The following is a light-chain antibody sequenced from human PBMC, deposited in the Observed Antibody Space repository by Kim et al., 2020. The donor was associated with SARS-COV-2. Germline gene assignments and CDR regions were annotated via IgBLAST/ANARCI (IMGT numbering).Light chain of an antibody. V-gene: IGKV4-1*01. Sequence: RATINGKSSQTVLHNSNNKNYLTWYQQKPGQPPQLLIYWASTRESGVPDRFSGSGSGTDFTLTISSLQAEDVAVYYCQQYYSTPYTFGQGTKLEI. CDR1: QTVLHNSNNKNY. CDR3: QQYYSTPYT. CDR2: WAS. J-gene: IGKJ2*01.